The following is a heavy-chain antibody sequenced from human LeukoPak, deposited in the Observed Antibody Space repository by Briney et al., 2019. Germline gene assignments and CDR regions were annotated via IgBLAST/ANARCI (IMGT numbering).Heavy chain of an antibody. Sequence: GGSLRLSCAASGFTFSSYAMSWVRQAPGKGLEWVSAISGSGGSTYYADSVKGRFTISRDNSKNTLYLQMNSLRAEDTAVYYCAKRGKGEIFMYSSGYYIDYWGQGTLVTVSS. CDR3: AKRGKGEIFMYSSGYYIDY. J-gene: IGHJ4*02. CDR2: ISGSGGST. D-gene: IGHD3-22*01. V-gene: IGHV3-23*01. CDR1: GFTFSSYA.